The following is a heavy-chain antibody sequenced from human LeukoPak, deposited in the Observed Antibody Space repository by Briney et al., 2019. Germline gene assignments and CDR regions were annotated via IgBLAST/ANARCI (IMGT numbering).Heavy chain of an antibody. CDR1: GFTFSSYA. D-gene: IGHD5-24*01. CDR3: AKVGRWLQFSSLFDY. CDR2: ISGSGGGT. J-gene: IGHJ4*02. V-gene: IGHV3-23*01. Sequence: GSLRLSCAASGFTFSSYAMSWVRQAPGKGLEWVSAISGSGGGTYYADSVKGRFTISRDNSKNTLYLQMNSLRAEDTAVYYCAKVGRWLQFSSLFDYWGQGTLVTVSS.